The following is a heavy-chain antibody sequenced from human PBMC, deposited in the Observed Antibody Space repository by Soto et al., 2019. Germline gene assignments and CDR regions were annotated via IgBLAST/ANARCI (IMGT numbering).Heavy chain of an antibody. CDR2: ILPVFDTP. CDR1: GGTFSNYA. Sequence: VQLVQSGAEVKKPGSSVKVSCKASGGTFSNYALNWVRQAPGQGLEWMGGILPVFDTPNYAREFQGRLTITADESKNTTYMELSTLRSEDTAMYYCARDRDYGDAGDYWGQGTLVTVSS. D-gene: IGHD4-17*01. CDR3: ARDRDYGDAGDY. V-gene: IGHV1-69*01. J-gene: IGHJ4*02.